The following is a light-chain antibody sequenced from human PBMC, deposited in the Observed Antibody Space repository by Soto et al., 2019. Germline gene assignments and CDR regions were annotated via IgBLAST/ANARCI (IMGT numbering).Light chain of an antibody. CDR1: QSINNC. Sequence: DIPMTQSPSTLSASVGDRVIITCRASQSINNCLAWYQQKPGKAPKLLIYQASSLESGVPSRFSGSGSGTEFTLTISSLQPDDFATYYCQQCDSYWTFGQGTKVEIK. CDR3: QQCDSYWT. J-gene: IGKJ1*01. CDR2: QAS. V-gene: IGKV1-5*03.